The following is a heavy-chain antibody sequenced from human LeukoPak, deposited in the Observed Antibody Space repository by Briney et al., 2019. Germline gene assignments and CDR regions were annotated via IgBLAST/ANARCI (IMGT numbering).Heavy chain of an antibody. V-gene: IGHV1-58*02. J-gene: IGHJ4*02. D-gene: IGHD5-18*01. Sequence: ASVKVSCKASGFTFTSSAMQWVRQARGQRLEWIGWIVVGSGNTNYAQKFQERVTITRDMSTSTAYMELSSLRSEDTAVYYCARDFGYSYARYYFDYWGQGTLVTVSS. CDR2: IVVGSGNT. CDR3: ARDFGYSYARYYFDY. CDR1: GFTFTSSA.